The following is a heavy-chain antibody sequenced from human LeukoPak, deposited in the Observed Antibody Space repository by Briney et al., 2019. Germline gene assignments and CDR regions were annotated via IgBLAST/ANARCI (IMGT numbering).Heavy chain of an antibody. CDR1: GFSFRSHG. CDR2: ITSSGSSI. J-gene: IGHJ4*02. CDR3: ARDVATSGWATFY. Sequence: GGSLRLSCAASGFSFRSHGMNWVRQAPGKGLEWVSYITSSGSSIYYADSVKGRFTISRDNAKNSLYLQMNSLRAKDTAVYYCARDVATSGWATFYWGPGTLVTVSS. V-gene: IGHV3-48*01. D-gene: IGHD6-19*01.